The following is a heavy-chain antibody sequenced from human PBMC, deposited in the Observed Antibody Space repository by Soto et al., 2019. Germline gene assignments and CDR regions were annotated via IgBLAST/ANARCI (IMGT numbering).Heavy chain of an antibody. CDR2: ISSSSSYI. Sequence: EVLLVESGGGLVKPGGSLRLSCAASGVTFSSYSMNWVRQAPGKGLELVSSISSSSSYIYYADSVKGRFTISRDNAKNSLYLQMNSLRAEDTAGYYGASTYSSGCFDYWGQGTLFTVSS. V-gene: IGHV3-21*01. CDR1: GVTFSSYS. J-gene: IGHJ4*02. CDR3: ASTYSSGCFDY. D-gene: IGHD6-19*01.